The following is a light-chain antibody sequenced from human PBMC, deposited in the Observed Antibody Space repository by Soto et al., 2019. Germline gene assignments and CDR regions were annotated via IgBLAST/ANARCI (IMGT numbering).Light chain of an antibody. CDR3: QHYNAFPWP. CDR2: KAS. J-gene: IGKJ1*01. CDR1: QTISSW. Sequence: DIQMTQSPSTLSGSVGDRVTITCRASQTISSWLAWYQQKPGKAPKLLIYKASTLKSGVPSRFSGSGSGTEFTLTISSLQPDDFATYYCQHYNAFPWPFGQGTKVEIK. V-gene: IGKV1-5*03.